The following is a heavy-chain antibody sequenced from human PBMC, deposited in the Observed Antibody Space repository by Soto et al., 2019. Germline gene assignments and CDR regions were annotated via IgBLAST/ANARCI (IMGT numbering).Heavy chain of an antibody. CDR1: GLSLSTTGVG. V-gene: IGHV2-5*02. Sequence: QITLKESGPALVKPTQTLTLTCTFSGLSLSTTGVGVGWIRQPPGKALEWLALIYWDDDKRYSPSLKSSPKTPKDTSKTQLALTITNTDPVDTATFYCVQSRSPAVCFQSSSSPSYYGLDFWGQGPTVTVSS. D-gene: IGHD6-6*01. CDR2: IYWDDDK. CDR3: VQSRSPAVCFQSSSSPSYYGLDF. J-gene: IGHJ6*02.